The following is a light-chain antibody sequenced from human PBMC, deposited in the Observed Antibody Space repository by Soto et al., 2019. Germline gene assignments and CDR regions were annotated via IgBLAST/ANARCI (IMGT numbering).Light chain of an antibody. V-gene: IGKV1-17*01. CDR3: QQADSFPLT. CDR1: QGIRND. Sequence: DIQMTQSPCSLSASVGGRVTITFLASQGIRNDLGWYQQKPGKAPKRLIYAASSLQSGVPSRFSGSGSGTDFTLTISSLQPEDFATYYCQQADSFPLTFGGGTKVDIK. J-gene: IGKJ4*01. CDR2: AAS.